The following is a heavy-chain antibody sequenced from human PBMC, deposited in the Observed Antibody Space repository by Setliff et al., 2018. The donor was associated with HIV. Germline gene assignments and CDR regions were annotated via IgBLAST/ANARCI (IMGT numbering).Heavy chain of an antibody. CDR1: GNSVSSGSYF. Sequence: SETLSLTCTVSGNSVSSGSYFWSWIRQHPGKGLEWIGYIYHTGSTYYNPSLKSRVNMFIDTSKKQFSLKVASVTAADTAVYYCVRQHGDYAFDPWGQGTLVTVSS. CDR2: IYHTGST. J-gene: IGHJ5*02. V-gene: IGHV4-39*01. D-gene: IGHD4-17*01. CDR3: VRQHGDYAFDP.